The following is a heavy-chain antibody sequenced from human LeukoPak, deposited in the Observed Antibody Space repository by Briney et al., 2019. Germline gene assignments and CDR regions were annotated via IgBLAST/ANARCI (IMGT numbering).Heavy chain of an antibody. Sequence: GGSLRLSCAASGFTFSSYWMSWFRQAPGKGLEWMANIKQDGSEKYYVDSVKGRFTISRDNAKNSLYLQMNSLRAEDTAVYYCAREVLPLHYGMDVWGQGTTVTVSS. CDR3: AREVLPLHYGMDV. V-gene: IGHV3-7*03. J-gene: IGHJ6*02. CDR1: GFTFSSYW. D-gene: IGHD2-15*01. CDR2: IKQDGSEK.